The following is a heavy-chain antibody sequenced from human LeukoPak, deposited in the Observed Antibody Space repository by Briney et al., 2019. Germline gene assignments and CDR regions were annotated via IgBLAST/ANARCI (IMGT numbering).Heavy chain of an antibody. Sequence: SVKVSCKASGGTFSSYAISWVRQAPGQGLEWMGRIIPIFGTANYAQKFQGRVTITTDESTSTAYMELSSLRSEDTAVYYCALTYYYGSVWFDPWGQGTLVTVSP. J-gene: IGHJ5*02. V-gene: IGHV1-69*05. D-gene: IGHD3-10*01. CDR1: GGTFSSYA. CDR3: ALTYYYGSVWFDP. CDR2: IIPIFGTA.